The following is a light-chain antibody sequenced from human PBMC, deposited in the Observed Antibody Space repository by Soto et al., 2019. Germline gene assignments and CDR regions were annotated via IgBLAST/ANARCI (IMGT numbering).Light chain of an antibody. Sequence: EIVLTQSPATLSLSPGGRATLSCRASQSVSSYLAWYQHKPGQAPRLLIYDASNRATSIPARFSGSGSGKDFTHTISSLEPEDCAVYYCQQRSDWPPGFTFGPWTKVALK. V-gene: IGKV3-11*01. CDR3: QQRSDWPPGFT. CDR1: QSVSSY. J-gene: IGKJ3*01. CDR2: DAS.